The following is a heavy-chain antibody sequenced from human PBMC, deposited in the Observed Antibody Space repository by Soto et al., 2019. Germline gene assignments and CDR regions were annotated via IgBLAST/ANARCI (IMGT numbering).Heavy chain of an antibody. Sequence: GASVKVSCKASGYTFTSYGISWVRQAPGQGLEWMGWISAYNGNTNYPQKLQGRVSMTTDTSTSTAYMELRSLTSDDTAVYYCARDLFVGFPYAQLSLWGQGTMVTVSS. V-gene: IGHV1-18*01. CDR2: ISAYNGNT. J-gene: IGHJ3*01. CDR3: ARDLFVGFPYAQLSL. CDR1: GYTFTSYG. D-gene: IGHD2-2*01.